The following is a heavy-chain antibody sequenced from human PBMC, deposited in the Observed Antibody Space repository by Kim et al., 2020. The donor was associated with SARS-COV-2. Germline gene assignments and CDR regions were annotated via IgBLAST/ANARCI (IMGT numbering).Heavy chain of an antibody. D-gene: IGHD3-3*01. CDR2: ISGSGGST. J-gene: IGHJ4*02. Sequence: GGSLRLSCAASGFTFSSYAMSWVRQAPGKGLEWVSAISGSGGSTYYADSVKGRFTISRDNSKNTLYLQMNSLRAEDTAVYYCAKEEWTRVIGFWSGYPDYWGQGTLVTVSS. CDR3: AKEEWTRVIGFWSGYPDY. CDR1: GFTFSSYA. V-gene: IGHV3-23*01.